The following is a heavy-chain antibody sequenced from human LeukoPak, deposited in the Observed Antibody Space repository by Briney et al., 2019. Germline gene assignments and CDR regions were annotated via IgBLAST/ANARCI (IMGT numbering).Heavy chain of an antibody. D-gene: IGHD3-22*01. J-gene: IGHJ3*01. CDR3: ARGPYSYDSSGAFDV. CDR2: ISSSGST. Sequence: SETLSLTCTVSGDSISSGDYYWSWIRQPAGKGLEWIGRISSSGSTNYKPSLKSRVTISVDMPKNQFSLKLSSVTAADTAVYFCARGPYSYDSSGAFDVWGQGTMVTVSS. CDR1: GDSISSGDYY. V-gene: IGHV4-61*02.